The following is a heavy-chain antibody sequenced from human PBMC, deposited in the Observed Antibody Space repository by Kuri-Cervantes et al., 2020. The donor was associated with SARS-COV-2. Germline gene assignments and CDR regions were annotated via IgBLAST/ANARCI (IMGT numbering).Heavy chain of an antibody. Sequence: GESLKISCAASGFTFSSYEMNWVRQAPGKGLEWVSYISSSGSTIYYADSVKGRFTISRDNAKNSLYLQMNSLRAEDTAVYYCARTGGCTNGVCYTEPDGAFAIWGQGTMVTVSS. CDR2: ISSSGSTI. CDR3: ARTGGCTNGVCYTEPDGAFAI. D-gene: IGHD2-8*01. CDR1: GFTFSSYE. V-gene: IGHV3-48*03. J-gene: IGHJ3*02.